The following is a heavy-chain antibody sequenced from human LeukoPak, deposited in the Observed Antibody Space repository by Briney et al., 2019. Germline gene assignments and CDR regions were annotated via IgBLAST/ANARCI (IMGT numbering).Heavy chain of an antibody. CDR1: GFTFSSYG. CDR2: IWHDGSKT. Sequence: GRSLRLSCAASGFTFSSYGMHWVRQAPGKGLEWVAVIWHDGSKTYYADSVKGRFTISRDSSKKTLFLQMNSLRAEDTAVYYCARDGNYRFDYWGHGTLVTVSS. J-gene: IGHJ4*01. V-gene: IGHV3-33*01. CDR3: ARDGNYRFDY. D-gene: IGHD3-16*02.